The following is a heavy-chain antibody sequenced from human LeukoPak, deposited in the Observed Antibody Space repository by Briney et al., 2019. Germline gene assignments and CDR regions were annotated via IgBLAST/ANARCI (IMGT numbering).Heavy chain of an antibody. CDR2: ISYDGSNK. CDR1: GFTFSSYA. J-gene: IGHJ5*02. V-gene: IGHV3-30*04. D-gene: IGHD3-10*01. Sequence: PGRSLRLSCAASGFTFSSYAMHWVRQAPGKGLXXVAVISYDGSNKYYADSVKGRFTISRDNSKNTLYLQMNSLRAEDTAVYYCARALGVDWFDPWGQGTLVTVSS. CDR3: ARALGVDWFDP.